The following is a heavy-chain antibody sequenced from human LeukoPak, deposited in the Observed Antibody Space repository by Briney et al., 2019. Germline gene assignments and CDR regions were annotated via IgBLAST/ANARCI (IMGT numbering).Heavy chain of an antibody. J-gene: IGHJ4*02. CDR1: GFTFSSYA. Sequence: GGSLRLSCAASGFTFSSYAMSWVRQAPGKGLEWVSTISGSDGSTYYADSLKGRFTISRDNSKNTLYLQMNSLRAEDTAVYHCAPLGYCSDTSCSDTDYWGQGTLVTASS. CDR2: ISGSDGST. CDR3: APLGYCSDTSCSDTDY. V-gene: IGHV3-23*01. D-gene: IGHD2-2*01.